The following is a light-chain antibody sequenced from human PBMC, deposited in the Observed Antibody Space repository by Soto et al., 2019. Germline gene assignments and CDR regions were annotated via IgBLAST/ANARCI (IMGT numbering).Light chain of an antibody. V-gene: IGLV2-14*02. Sequence: QSVLTQPASVSGSPGQSLTISCTGTSSDVGSSNFVSWYQQHPGKAPKLIIYEGSRRPSGVSGRFSGSKSGNAASLTISGLQAEDEADYYCSSYTSSSTYVFGSGTKVTVL. J-gene: IGLJ1*01. CDR1: SSDVGSSNF. CDR3: SSYTSSSTYV. CDR2: EGS.